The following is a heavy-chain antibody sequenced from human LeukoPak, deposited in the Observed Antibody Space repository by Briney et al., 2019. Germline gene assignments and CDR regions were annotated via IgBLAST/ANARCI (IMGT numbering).Heavy chain of an antibody. D-gene: IGHD1-26*01. CDR3: ASSLASGTGATKH. J-gene: IGHJ4*02. CDR2: IYYSGST. CDR1: GGSISSSSYY. V-gene: IGHV4-39*01. Sequence: SETLCLTCTVSGGSISSSSYYWGWIRQPPGKGLEWIGSIYYSGSTYYNPSLKSRVTISVDTSKNQFSLKLSSVTAADTAVYYCASSLASGTGATKHWGQGTLVTVSS.